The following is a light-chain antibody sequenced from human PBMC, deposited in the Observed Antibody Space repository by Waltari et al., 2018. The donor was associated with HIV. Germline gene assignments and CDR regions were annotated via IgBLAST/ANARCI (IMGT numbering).Light chain of an antibody. CDR2: NDN. CDR3: SSWDDRLNGQGV. CDR1: RSNIGKNT. Sequence: QSVLTQPPSASVTPGQRVTIPCSGTRSNIGKNTANWYQLLPGTAPKLLIYNDNERPSGVPGRFSGSRSGASASLAISGLQPEDEADYYCSSWDDRLNGQGVFGGGTKLTVL. V-gene: IGLV1-44*01. J-gene: IGLJ3*02.